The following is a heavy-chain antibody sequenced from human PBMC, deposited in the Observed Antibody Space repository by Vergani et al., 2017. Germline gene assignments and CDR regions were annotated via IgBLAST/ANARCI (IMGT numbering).Heavy chain of an antibody. CDR1: GGSFSGYY. D-gene: IGHD3-10*01. J-gene: IGHJ4*02. V-gene: IGHV4-34*01. CDR2: INHSGST. Sequence: QVQLQESGPRLVKPSETLSLTCAVYGGSFSGYYWSWIRQPPGKGLEWIGEINHSGSTNYNPSLKSRVTISVDTSKNQFSLKLSSVTAADTAVYYCARGLITMVRGAPYYFDYWGQGTLVTVSS. CDR3: ARGLITMVRGAPYYFDY.